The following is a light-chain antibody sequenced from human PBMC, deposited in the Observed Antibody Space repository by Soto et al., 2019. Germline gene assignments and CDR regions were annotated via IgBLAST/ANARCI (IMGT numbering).Light chain of an antibody. Sequence: DIQMTQSPSTLSASVGDRVTITCRASQSISTWLAWYQQKPGKAPKILIYKASSLESGVPSRFSGSGSGTEFTLTISSLQPDDFATYYCQQYSAYSRTFGQGTKLYSK. V-gene: IGKV1-5*03. J-gene: IGKJ2*01. CDR2: KAS. CDR1: QSISTW. CDR3: QQYSAYSRT.